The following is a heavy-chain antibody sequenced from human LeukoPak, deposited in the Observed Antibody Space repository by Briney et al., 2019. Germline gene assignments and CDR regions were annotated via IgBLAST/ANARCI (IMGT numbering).Heavy chain of an antibody. CDR1: GFTFSTYS. CDR3: ARTPIAATTVTSSGAFDI. Sequence: GGSLRLSCAASGFTFSTYSMNWVRQAPGKGLEWVSYISYTNIIYYADSVKGRFTISRDNAKNSLYLQMNSLRAEDTAVYYCARTPIAATTVTSSGAFDIWGQGTMVTVSS. D-gene: IGHD4-17*01. CDR2: ISYTNII. J-gene: IGHJ3*02. V-gene: IGHV3-48*01.